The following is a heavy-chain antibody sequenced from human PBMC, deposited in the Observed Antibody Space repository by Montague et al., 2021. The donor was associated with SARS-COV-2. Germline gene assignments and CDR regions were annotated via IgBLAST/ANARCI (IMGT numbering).Heavy chain of an antibody. CDR2: ISSSSSYI. D-gene: IGHD3-10*01. J-gene: IGHJ3*02. CDR1: GFTFSRYS. Sequence: SLRLSCAASGFTFSRYSMNWFRQAPGKGLEWVSSISSSSSYIYYADSVKGRFTISRDNAKNSLYLQMNSLRAEDTAVYYCARSHELWFGENPQGPGAFDIWGQGTMVTVSS. V-gene: IGHV3-21*01. CDR3: ARSHELWFGENPQGPGAFDI.